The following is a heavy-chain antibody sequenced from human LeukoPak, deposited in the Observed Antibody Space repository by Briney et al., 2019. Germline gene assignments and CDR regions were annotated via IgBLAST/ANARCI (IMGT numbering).Heavy chain of an antibody. D-gene: IGHD3-10*01. Sequence: SETLSLTCAVSGYSISSAYYWGWIRQPPGKGLEWIGTIYHSGNTYYNPSLKSRVTISVDTSKNQLSLKVSSVTAADTAVYYCARQHPPPRISLVRGVEYWGQGTLVTVSS. CDR1: GYSISSAYY. CDR2: IYHSGNT. J-gene: IGHJ4*02. V-gene: IGHV4-38-2*01. CDR3: ARQHPPPRISLVRGVEY.